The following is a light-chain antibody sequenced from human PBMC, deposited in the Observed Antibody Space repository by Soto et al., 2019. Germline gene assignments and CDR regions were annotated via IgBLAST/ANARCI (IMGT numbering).Light chain of an antibody. CDR1: EGISNY. CDR2: AAS. Sequence: DIQMTQSPSSLSASVRDRVTITCRASEGISNYLAWYQQKPGKVPKLLIYAASTLQSGVPSRFSGSGSGTDFTLTIRSLQPEDVATYNCQKYDRAPWTFGQGTKVEIK. J-gene: IGKJ1*01. V-gene: IGKV1-27*01. CDR3: QKYDRAPWT.